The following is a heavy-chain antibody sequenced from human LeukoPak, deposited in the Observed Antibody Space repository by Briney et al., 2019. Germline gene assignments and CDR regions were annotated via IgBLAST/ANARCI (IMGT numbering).Heavy chain of an antibody. V-gene: IGHV3-7*01. CDR1: GFTFSGYW. CDR3: AREGSSGWYLYAFDI. CDR2: IKQDGSEK. Sequence: GGSLRLSCAASGFTFSGYWMSWVRQAPGKGLEWVANIKQDGSEKYYVDSVRGRFTISRDNAKNSLYLQMNSLRAEDTAVYYCAREGSSGWYLYAFDIWGQGTMVTVSS. D-gene: IGHD6-19*01. J-gene: IGHJ3*02.